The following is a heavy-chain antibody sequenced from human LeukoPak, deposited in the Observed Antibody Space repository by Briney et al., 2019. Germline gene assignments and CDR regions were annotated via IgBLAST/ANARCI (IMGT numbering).Heavy chain of an antibody. V-gene: IGHV1-18*01. Sequence: ASVKVSCKTSGYTFTDYGITWVRQAPGQGLEWMGWISGYNGDTNYARKLQGRVTMTTDTSTSTAYMQLRSLGSDDTAVYYCSREIPSNWYYLGSWGQGTLITVSS. CDR1: GYTFTDYG. CDR3: SREIPSNWYYLGS. J-gene: IGHJ4*02. D-gene: IGHD1-20*01. CDR2: ISGYNGDT.